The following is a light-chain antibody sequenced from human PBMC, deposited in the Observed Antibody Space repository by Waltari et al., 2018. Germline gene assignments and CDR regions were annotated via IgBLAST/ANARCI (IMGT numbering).Light chain of an antibody. CDR2: LGS. J-gene: IGKJ4*01. CDR3: MQALQTPTS. CDR1: QSLIHSNGLTY. V-gene: IGKV2-28*01. Sequence: DIVMTQSPLSLPVTPGEPASISCTSSQSLIHSNGLTYLDWYLQKPGQSPQLLISLGSNRAPVVPDRFSGSGSGTDFTLKISRVEAEDVGVYYCMQALQTPTSFGGGTKVDMK.